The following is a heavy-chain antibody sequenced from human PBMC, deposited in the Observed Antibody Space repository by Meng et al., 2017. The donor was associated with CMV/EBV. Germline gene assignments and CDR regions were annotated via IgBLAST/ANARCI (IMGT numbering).Heavy chain of an antibody. J-gene: IGHJ4*02. V-gene: IGHV3-30*02. CDR1: GFTFSSYG. CDR2: IRYDGSNK. Sequence: GGSLRLSCAASGFTFSSYGMHWVRQAPGKGLEWVAFIRYDGSNKYYADSVKGRFTISRDNSKNTLYLQMNSLRAEDTAVYYCATQGEWELPFDYWGQGTLVTVSS. D-gene: IGHD1-26*01. CDR3: ATQGEWELPFDY.